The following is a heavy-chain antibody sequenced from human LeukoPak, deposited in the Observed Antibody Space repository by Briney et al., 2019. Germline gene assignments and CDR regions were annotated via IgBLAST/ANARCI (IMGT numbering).Heavy chain of an antibody. CDR3: ARRGYSGYVPFDY. V-gene: IGHV3-9*01. Sequence: GGSLRLSCAASGFTFDDYAMHWVRQAPGKGLEWVSGISWNSGSIDYADSVKGRFTISRDNAKNSLYLQMNSLRAEDTALYYCARRGYSGYVPFDYWGQGTLVTVSS. J-gene: IGHJ4*02. D-gene: IGHD5-12*01. CDR1: GFTFDDYA. CDR2: ISWNSGSI.